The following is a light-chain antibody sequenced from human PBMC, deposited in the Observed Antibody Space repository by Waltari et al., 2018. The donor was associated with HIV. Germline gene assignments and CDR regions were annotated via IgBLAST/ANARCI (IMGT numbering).Light chain of an antibody. CDR3: AAWDDNLNGPV. Sequence: QSVLTQPPSASGTPGQRVTISCSGNSSTIGSNSVKWYQLHPGTAPKLLIYSNNLRPSGIPDRFSGSKSGTSASLAISGLQSEDEADYYCAAWDDNLNGPVFGGGTKLTVL. CDR2: SNN. V-gene: IGLV1-44*01. CDR1: SSTIGSNS. J-gene: IGLJ3*02.